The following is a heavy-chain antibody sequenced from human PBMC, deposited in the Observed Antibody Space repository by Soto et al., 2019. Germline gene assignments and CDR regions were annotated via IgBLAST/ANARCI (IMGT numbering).Heavy chain of an antibody. CDR1: GGTFSSYA. J-gene: IGHJ4*02. V-gene: IGHV1-69*01. Sequence: QVQLVQSGAEVKKPGSSVKVSCKASGGTFSSYAISWVRQAPGQGLEWMGGIIPIFGTANYAQQFQGRVTITAHDSTSTDYMELSSLRSEDTAVYYGARGGGVVVPAARAYWGQGSLVIVCS. CDR2: IIPIFGTA. D-gene: IGHD2-2*01. CDR3: ARGGGVVVPAARAY.